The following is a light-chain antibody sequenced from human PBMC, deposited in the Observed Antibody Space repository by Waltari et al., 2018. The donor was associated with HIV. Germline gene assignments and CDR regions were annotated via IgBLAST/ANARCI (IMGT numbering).Light chain of an antibody. J-gene: IGLJ1*01. Sequence: QSALTQPASVSASPGQSIKISCIGTSNDVGDYNHVSWYQQQPDKAPRIMIYDGTNGRSGESTRFSGTKSGNTASLAISGLQAEDEAICSCAAYTYSSSTYVFGTGTTVTVL. CDR2: DGT. CDR1: SNDVGDYNH. CDR3: AAYTYSSSTYV. V-gene: IGLV2-14*03.